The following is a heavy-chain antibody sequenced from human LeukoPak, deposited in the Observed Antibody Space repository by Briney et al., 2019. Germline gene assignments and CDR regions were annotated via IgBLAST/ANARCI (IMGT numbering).Heavy chain of an antibody. Sequence: SQTLSLTCAISEYSVSSNSAAWNWVRQSPSRGLEWLGRTYYRSKWYYDYAVSVKSRITINPDTSKNQFSLKLSSVTAADTAVYYCARLYCSGGSCYFRYFDYWGQGTLVTVSS. CDR2: TYYRSKWYY. J-gene: IGHJ4*02. D-gene: IGHD2-15*01. CDR1: EYSVSSNSAA. V-gene: IGHV6-1*01. CDR3: ARLYCSGGSCYFRYFDY.